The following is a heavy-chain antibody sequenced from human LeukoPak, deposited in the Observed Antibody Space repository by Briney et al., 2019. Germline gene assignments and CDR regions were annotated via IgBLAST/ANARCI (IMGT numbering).Heavy chain of an antibody. CDR2: IYYSGDT. CDR3: ARNWGNGYNYYMDV. Sequence: SETLSLTCTVSGGSINSGGYYWSWIRQHPGKGLEWIGYIYYSGDTYYNPSLRSRLTISLDASKNQFSLKPTSVTAADTAVYYCARNWGNGYNYYMDVWGKGTTVTVSS. CDR1: GGSINSGGYY. D-gene: IGHD3-16*01. J-gene: IGHJ6*03. V-gene: IGHV4-31*03.